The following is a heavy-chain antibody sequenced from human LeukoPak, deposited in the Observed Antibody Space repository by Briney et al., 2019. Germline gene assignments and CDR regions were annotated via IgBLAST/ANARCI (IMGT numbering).Heavy chain of an antibody. CDR3: TRDSPNEVMLWWSIDY. CDR1: GFTFSTYS. J-gene: IGHJ4*02. V-gene: IGHV3-21*01. CDR2: ISSSSSYK. D-gene: IGHD2-21*01. Sequence: GGSLRLSCAASGFTFSTYSMNWVRQAPGKGLELVSSISSSSSYKYYADSVKGRFAISRDNAKNSLYLQMNSLKPEDTAVYYCTRDSPNEVMLWWSIDYWGQGTLVTVSS.